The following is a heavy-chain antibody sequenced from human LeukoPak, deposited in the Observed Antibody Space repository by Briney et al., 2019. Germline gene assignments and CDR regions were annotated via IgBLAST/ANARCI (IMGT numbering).Heavy chain of an antibody. D-gene: IGHD1-26*01. Sequence: GGSLRLSCAASGFTFSSYSMNWVRQAPGKGPEWVAVIWYDGSNKYYADSVKGRFTISRDNSKNTVYLQMNSLRAEDTALYYCARSWDARLNFDYWGQGTLVTASS. CDR3: ARSWDARLNFDY. V-gene: IGHV3-33*08. CDR2: IWYDGSNK. J-gene: IGHJ4*02. CDR1: GFTFSSYS.